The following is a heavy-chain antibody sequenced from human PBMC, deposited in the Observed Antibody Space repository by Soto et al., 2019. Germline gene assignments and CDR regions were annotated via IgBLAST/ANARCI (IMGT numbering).Heavy chain of an antibody. CDR3: ASLRVAYCGGDCSDNWFDH. V-gene: IGHV4-59*01. CDR1: GGSISSYY. Sequence: SETLSLTCTVSGGSISSYYWSWIRQPPGKGLEWIGYIYYSGSTNYNPSLKSRVTISVDTSKNQFSLKLSSVTAADTAVYYCASLRVAYCGGDCSDNWFDHWGQGTLVTVSS. D-gene: IGHD2-21*01. CDR2: IYYSGST. J-gene: IGHJ5*02.